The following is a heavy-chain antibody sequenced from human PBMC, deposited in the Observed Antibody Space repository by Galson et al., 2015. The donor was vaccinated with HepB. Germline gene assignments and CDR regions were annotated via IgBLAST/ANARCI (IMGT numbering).Heavy chain of an antibody. V-gene: IGHV3-33*01. CDR1: GFTFSSYG. J-gene: IGHJ4*02. D-gene: IGHD6-6*01. Sequence: SLRLSCAASGFTFSSYGMHWVRQAPGKGLEWVAVIWYDGSNKYYADSVKGRFTISRDNSKNTLYLQMNSLRAEDTAVYYCARDESIAGRYGGLNWGQGTLVTVSS. CDR2: IWYDGSNK. CDR3: ARDESIAGRYGGLN.